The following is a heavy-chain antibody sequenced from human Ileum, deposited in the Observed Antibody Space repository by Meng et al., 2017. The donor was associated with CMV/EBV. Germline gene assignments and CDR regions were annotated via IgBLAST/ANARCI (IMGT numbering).Heavy chain of an antibody. J-gene: IGHJ4*02. CDR3: ASDFHNSDY. V-gene: IGHV3-21*01. CDR1: GFTFADYT. CDR2: ISGSGSYI. Sequence: ESLKISCAASGFTFADYTVNWVRPAPGQGLEWLASISGSGSYIYYEDSVTGRFTISRDNAKNSVYLQLNSQRAEDTAVYYGASDFHNSDYWGQGTLVTVSS. D-gene: IGHD1-1*01.